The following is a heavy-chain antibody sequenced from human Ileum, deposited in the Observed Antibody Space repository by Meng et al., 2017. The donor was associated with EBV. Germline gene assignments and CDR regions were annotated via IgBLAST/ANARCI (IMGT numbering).Heavy chain of an antibody. J-gene: IGHJ4*02. CDR1: GGSISVISW. CDR2: MSDSGIT. D-gene: IGHD1-14*01. CDR3: AKTGDKYFEY. Sequence: QVHRPRSGPGRVHRSETLSLTFAVSGGSISVISWWSWFRQSPEKGLEWIGEMSDSGITHYNPSLKSRVTISADKSNNQFSMKLTSVTSADTAVYFCAKTGDKYFEYWGQGTLVTVSS. V-gene: IGHV4-4*02.